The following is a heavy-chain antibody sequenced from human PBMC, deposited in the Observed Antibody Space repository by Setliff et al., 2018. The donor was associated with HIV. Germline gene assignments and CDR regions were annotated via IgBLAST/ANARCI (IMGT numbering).Heavy chain of an antibody. CDR1: GFTFSDYY. D-gene: IGHD3-10*01. V-gene: IGHV3-11*01. J-gene: IGHJ6*02. Sequence: GGSLRLSCAASGFTFSDYYMSWIRQAPGKGLEWVSYISSSGSTIYYADSVKGRVTISVETSQNLFSLRLRSVTAADTGVYYCARPGSSPYYYAMDVWGLGTTVTVSS. CDR3: ARPGSSPYYYAMDV. CDR2: ISSSGSTI.